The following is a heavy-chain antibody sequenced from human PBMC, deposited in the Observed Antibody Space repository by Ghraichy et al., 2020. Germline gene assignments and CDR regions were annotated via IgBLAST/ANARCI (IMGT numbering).Heavy chain of an antibody. V-gene: IGHV4-31*03. CDR2: IYYNGNA. Sequence: SETLSLTCIVSGGSISSDKYLWSWIRQHPGKGLEWIAYIYYNGNAYYNPSFTSRVTISVDTSKNQFSLKLNSVTAADMAVYYCAREVVIAADTDAFDIWGQGTMVTVSP. CDR1: GGSISSDKYL. CDR3: AREVVIAADTDAFDI. D-gene: IGHD6-13*01. J-gene: IGHJ3*02.